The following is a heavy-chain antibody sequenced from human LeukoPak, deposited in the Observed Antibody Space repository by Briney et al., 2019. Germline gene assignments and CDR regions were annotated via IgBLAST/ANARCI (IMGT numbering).Heavy chain of an antibody. CDR3: ARDLRLYDFWSGYYFHYYYYYGMDV. CDR1: GYTFTSYY. Sequence: ASVKVSCKASGYTFTSYYMHWVRQAPGQGLEWMGIINPSGGSTSYAQKFQGRVTMTRDTSTNTVYMELSSLRSEDTAVYYCARDLRLYDFWSGYYFHYYYYYGMDVWGQGTTVTVSS. V-gene: IGHV1-46*01. J-gene: IGHJ6*02. D-gene: IGHD3-3*01. CDR2: INPSGGST.